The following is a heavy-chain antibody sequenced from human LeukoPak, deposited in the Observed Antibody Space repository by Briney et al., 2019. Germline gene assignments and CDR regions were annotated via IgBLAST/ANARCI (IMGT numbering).Heavy chain of an antibody. CDR2: IKQDASEK. V-gene: IGHV3-7*01. CDR3: ARELPFDY. J-gene: IGHJ4*02. Sequence: GGSLRLSCAASGFTFSGYWMSWVRQAPGKGLEWVANIKQDASEKYYVDSVKGRFTISRDNAKNTLYLQMNSLKAEDTAVYYCARELPFDYWGQGTLVTVSS. CDR1: GFTFSGYW.